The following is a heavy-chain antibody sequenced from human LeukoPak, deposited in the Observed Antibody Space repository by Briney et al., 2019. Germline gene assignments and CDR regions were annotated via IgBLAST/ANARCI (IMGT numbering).Heavy chain of an antibody. V-gene: IGHV4-34*01. Sequence: SETLSLTCAVYGGSFSGYYWSWIRQPPGKGLEWIGEINHSGSTNYNPSLKSRVTISVDTSKNQFSLKLSSVTAADTAVYYCARVVVQYYDFWSGYVSLQYYFDYWGQGTLVTVSS. CDR1: GGSFSGYY. J-gene: IGHJ4*02. CDR2: INHSGST. CDR3: ARVVVQYYDFWSGYVSLQYYFDY. D-gene: IGHD3-3*01.